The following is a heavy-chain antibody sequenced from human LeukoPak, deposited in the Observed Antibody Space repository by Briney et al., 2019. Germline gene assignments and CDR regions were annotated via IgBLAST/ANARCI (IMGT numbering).Heavy chain of an antibody. CDR2: ISSDGSST. D-gene: IGHD3-22*01. V-gene: IGHV3-74*01. J-gene: IGHJ4*02. Sequence: GGSLRLSCAASGFTSSSYWMHWVRQAPGKGLVWVSRISSDGSSTSYADAVKGRFTISRDNAKNTLYLQMTSLRAEDTAVYYCARDPDLSGYSFFDYWGQGTLVTVSS. CDR3: ARDPDLSGYSFFDY. CDR1: GFTSSSYW.